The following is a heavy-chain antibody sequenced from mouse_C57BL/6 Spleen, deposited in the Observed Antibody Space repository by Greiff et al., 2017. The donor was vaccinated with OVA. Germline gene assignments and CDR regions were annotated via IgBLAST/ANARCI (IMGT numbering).Heavy chain of an antibody. CDR1: GYTFTSYW. CDR3: ARGGIYLGAMDY. V-gene: IGHV1-53*01. D-gene: IGHD4-1*01. Sequence: VQLQQSGTELVKPGASVKLSCKASGYTFTSYWMHWVKQRPGQGLEWIGNINPSNGGTNYNEKFKSKATLTVDKSSSTAYMQLSSLTSEDSAVYYCARGGIYLGAMDYWGQGTSVTVSS. J-gene: IGHJ4*01. CDR2: INPSNGGT.